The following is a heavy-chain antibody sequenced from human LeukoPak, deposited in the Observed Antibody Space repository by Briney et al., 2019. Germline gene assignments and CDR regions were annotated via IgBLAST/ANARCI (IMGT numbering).Heavy chain of an antibody. CDR3: ARVDPIAVAGDDY. CDR1: GFTFSDYN. V-gene: IGHV3-48*01. D-gene: IGHD6-19*01. Sequence: PGGSLRLSCAASGFTFSDYNMNWVRQALGKGLEWVSYISSSTTTIYYADSVKGRFTISRDNVKNSLYLQMDSLRVEDTAVYYCARVDPIAVAGDDYWGQGTQVAVSS. CDR2: ISSSTTTI. J-gene: IGHJ4*02.